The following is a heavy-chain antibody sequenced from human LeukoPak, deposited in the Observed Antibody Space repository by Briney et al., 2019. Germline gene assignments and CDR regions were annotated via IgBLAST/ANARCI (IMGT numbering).Heavy chain of an antibody. CDR3: ARADAAGYSHRYYYYYGMDV. Sequence: GASVKVSCKASGYTFTGYYMHWVRQAPGQGLEWMGWINPNSGGTNYAQKFQGRVTMTRDTSISTAYMELSRLRSDDTAVYYCARADAAGYSHRYYYYYGMDVWGQGTTVTVSS. CDR2: INPNSGGT. J-gene: IGHJ6*02. CDR1: GYTFTGYY. V-gene: IGHV1-2*02. D-gene: IGHD5-18*01.